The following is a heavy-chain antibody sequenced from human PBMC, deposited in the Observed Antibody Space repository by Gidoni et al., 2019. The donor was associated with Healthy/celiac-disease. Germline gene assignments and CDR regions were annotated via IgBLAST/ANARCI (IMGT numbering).Heavy chain of an antibody. CDR3: ARVVVIYLGDAFDI. Sequence: VQLVQSGAAVTQPGSSVKVSCTASGGTFSSYAIRWVRQAPGQGLEWMGGIIPIFGTANYAQKFQGRVTITADESTSTAYMELSSLRSEDTAVYYCARVVVIYLGDAFDIWGQGTMVTVSS. CDR2: IIPIFGTA. V-gene: IGHV1-69*01. CDR1: GGTFSSYA. D-gene: IGHD3-22*01. J-gene: IGHJ3*02.